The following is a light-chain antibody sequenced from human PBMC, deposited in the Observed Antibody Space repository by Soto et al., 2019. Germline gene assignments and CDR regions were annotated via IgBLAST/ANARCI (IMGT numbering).Light chain of an antibody. J-gene: IGLJ3*02. Sequence: QSALTQPASVSGSPGQSITISCTGTSSDVGGYNYVSWYQQPPGKAPKLMFYEVSNRPSGISNRFSGSKSGNTASLTISGLQAEDEADYYCSSDTSSSTWVFGGGTKLTVL. CDR1: SSDVGGYNY. CDR2: EVS. V-gene: IGLV2-14*01. CDR3: SSDTSSSTWV.